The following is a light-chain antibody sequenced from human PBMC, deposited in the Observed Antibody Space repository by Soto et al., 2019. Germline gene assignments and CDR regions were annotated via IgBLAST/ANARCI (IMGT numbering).Light chain of an antibody. CDR1: SSDVVSYNV. CDR2: EGS. CDR3: CSYVGSVL. Sequence: QSAMTQPASVSGSPGQSITISCTGTSSDVVSYNVVSWYQQHPGKAPKLMIYEGSKRPSGVSNRFSGSKSGNMASLTISGLQAEDEADYYCCSYVGSVLFGGGTKVTVL. J-gene: IGLJ2*01. V-gene: IGLV2-23*01.